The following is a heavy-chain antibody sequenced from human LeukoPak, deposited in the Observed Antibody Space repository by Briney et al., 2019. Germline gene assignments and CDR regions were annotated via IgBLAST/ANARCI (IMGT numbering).Heavy chain of an antibody. D-gene: IGHD3-3*01. CDR3: AREIWSGSFDYMDV. CDR1: GGSISSYY. V-gene: IGHV4-59*01. J-gene: IGHJ6*03. CDR2: IYYSGST. Sequence: PSETLSLTCTVSGGSISSYYWSWIRQPPGKGLEWNGYIYYSGSTNYNPSLKSLVPISVDTSKNQFSLKLSSVTAADTAVYYCAREIWSGSFDYMDVWGKGTTVTVSS.